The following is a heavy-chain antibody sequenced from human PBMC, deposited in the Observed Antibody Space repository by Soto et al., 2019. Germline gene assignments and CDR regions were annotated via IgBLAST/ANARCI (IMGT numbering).Heavy chain of an antibody. CDR2: ISWNSGSI. CDR3: AKGKRITMVRGVLGAFDI. J-gene: IGHJ3*02. Sequence: GGSLRLSCAASGFTFDDYAMHWVRQAPGKGLEWVSGISWNSGSIGYADSVKGRFTISRDNAKNSLHLQMNSLRAEDTALYYCAKGKRITMVRGVLGAFDIWGQGTMVTVSS. CDR1: GFTFDDYA. V-gene: IGHV3-9*01. D-gene: IGHD3-10*01.